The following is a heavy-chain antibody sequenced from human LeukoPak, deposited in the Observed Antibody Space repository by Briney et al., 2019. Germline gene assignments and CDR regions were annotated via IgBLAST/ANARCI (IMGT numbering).Heavy chain of an antibody. CDR1: GFTFSRYW. Sequence: GGSLRLSCVASGFTFSRYWMNWVRQAPGKGLVWVSRIKNDGSSTTYAGFVKERFAIAIDNAKNTLYLPINSLTADDPAVYYCASDSSSYGVGYFDYWGQGTLVTASS. V-gene: IGHV3-74*01. CDR2: IKNDGSST. J-gene: IGHJ4*02. CDR3: ASDSSSYGVGYFDY. D-gene: IGHD3-16*01.